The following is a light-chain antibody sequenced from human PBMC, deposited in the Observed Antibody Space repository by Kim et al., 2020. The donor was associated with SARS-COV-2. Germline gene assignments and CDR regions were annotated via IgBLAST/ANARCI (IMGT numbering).Light chain of an antibody. CDR2: TNN. J-gene: IGLJ1*01. Sequence: RGTISLSGSTPPLGNNWVYWYQHVSGTAPKLLIYTNNQAPSGVPDRFSCSKSGTSASLAISGLRSEDEADYYCATWVDSLSAPVVFGTGTKVTVL. V-gene: IGLV1-47*02. CDR3: ATWVDSLSAPVV. CDR1: TPPLGNNW.